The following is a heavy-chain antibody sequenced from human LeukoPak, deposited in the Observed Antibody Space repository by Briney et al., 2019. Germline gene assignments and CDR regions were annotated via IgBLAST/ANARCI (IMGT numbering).Heavy chain of an antibody. D-gene: IGHD3-16*02. CDR3: ARESTFGGVIVLGEDLYWLDP. V-gene: IGHV1-69*06. CDR1: GGTFSSYA. CDR2: IIPIFGTA. J-gene: IGHJ5*02. Sequence: SVKVSCKASGGTFSSYAISWVRQAPGQGLEWMGGIIPIFGTANYAQKFQGRVTITADKSTSTAYMELSSLRSEDTAVYYCARESTFGGVIVLGEDLYWLDPWGQGTLVTVSS.